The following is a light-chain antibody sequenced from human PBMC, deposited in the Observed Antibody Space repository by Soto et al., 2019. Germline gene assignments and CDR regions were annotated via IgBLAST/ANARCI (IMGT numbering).Light chain of an antibody. Sequence: QSVLTQPTSASGTPGQRVTISCSGSSSNIGSNTVNWYQQVPGTAPKLLIYTNNQRPSGVPDRFSGSKSGTSASLAISGLQSEDESDYYCAAWDGSLNGVVFGGGTKLTVL. J-gene: IGLJ2*01. V-gene: IGLV1-44*01. CDR1: SSNIGSNT. CDR2: TNN. CDR3: AAWDGSLNGVV.